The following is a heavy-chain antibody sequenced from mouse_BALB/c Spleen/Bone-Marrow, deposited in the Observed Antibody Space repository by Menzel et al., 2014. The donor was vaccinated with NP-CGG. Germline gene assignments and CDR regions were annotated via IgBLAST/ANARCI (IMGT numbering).Heavy chain of an antibody. CDR1: GYTFSSYW. V-gene: IGHV1-9*01. J-gene: IGHJ4*01. Sequence: VQRVESGAELMKPGASVKISCKVTGYTFSSYWIEWVKQRPGHGLEWIGEILPGSGNTNYNEKFKGKATFTADTSSNTAYMQLSSLTSEDSAVYYCAREDITTVVEMDYWGQGTSVTVSS. CDR3: AREDITTVVEMDY. D-gene: IGHD1-1*01. CDR2: ILPGSGNT.